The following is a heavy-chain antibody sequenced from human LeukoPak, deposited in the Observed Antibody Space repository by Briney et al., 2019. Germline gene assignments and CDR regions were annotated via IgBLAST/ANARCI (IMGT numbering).Heavy chain of an antibody. V-gene: IGHV3-23*01. CDR3: AKLFPQLIFDY. CDR1: GFIFGHYV. Sequence: GGSLRLSCAASGFIFGHYVMSWVRQAPGKGLEWVSSIHNGGGSTYYADSVEGRFTISRDNSKNIVYLQMNSLRAEDTAVYYCAKLFPQLIFDYWGQGTLVTVSS. J-gene: IGHJ4*02. CDR2: IHNGGGST. D-gene: IGHD2/OR15-2a*01.